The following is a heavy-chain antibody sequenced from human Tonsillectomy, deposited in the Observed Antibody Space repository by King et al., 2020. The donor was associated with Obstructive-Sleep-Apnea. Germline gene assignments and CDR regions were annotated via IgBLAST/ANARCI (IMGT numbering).Heavy chain of an antibody. CDR1: GYTFTNYG. D-gene: IGHD1-26*01. Sequence: QLVQSGGEVKNPGASVKVSCKASGYTFTNYGICWVRQAPGQGLEWMGWISAYNGNTNYAQNLQGRVTMTTDTSTSTAYMELRSLRSDDTAVYYCARDDQWELPALFVYWGQGTLVTVSS. CDR3: ARDDQWELPALFVY. J-gene: IGHJ4*02. CDR2: ISAYNGNT. V-gene: IGHV1-18*04.